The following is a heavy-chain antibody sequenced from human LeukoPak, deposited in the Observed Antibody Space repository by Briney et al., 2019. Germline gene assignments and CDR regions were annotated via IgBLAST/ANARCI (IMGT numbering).Heavy chain of an antibody. CDR2: ISGSGGDT. V-gene: IGHV3-23*01. CDR1: GFIFNTDA. Sequence: GGSLRLSCAASGFIFNTDAMTWVRQAPGKGLQWVSAISGSGGDTYYDDSVKGRFTISRDNSKNMLYLQMNSLRAEDTAVYYCARDSSGWSKNYWGQGTLVTVSP. D-gene: IGHD6-19*01. CDR3: ARDSSGWSKNY. J-gene: IGHJ4*02.